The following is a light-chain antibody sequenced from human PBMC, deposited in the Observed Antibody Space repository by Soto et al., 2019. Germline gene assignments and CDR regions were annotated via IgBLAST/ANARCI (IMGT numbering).Light chain of an antibody. V-gene: IGKV2-28*01. J-gene: IGKJ1*01. CDR1: QSLLHSNGYNY. CDR2: LGS. Sequence: DIVMTQSPLSLPITTGEPASISCRSSQSLLHSNGYNYLDWYLQKPGQSPQLLIYLGSNRASGVPDRFSGSGSGTDFTLKISRVEAEDVGVYYCIQALQTLPTFGQGTKMEIK. CDR3: IQALQTLPT.